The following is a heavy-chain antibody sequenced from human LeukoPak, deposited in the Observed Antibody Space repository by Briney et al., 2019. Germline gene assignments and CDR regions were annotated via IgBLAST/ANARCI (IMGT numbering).Heavy chain of an antibody. V-gene: IGHV4-30-4*08. D-gene: IGHD6-13*01. J-gene: IGHJ4*02. CDR3: ARGIGIAAADDY. CDR2: IYYSGST. CDR1: GGSISSGDYY. Sequence: PSETLSLTCTVSGGSISSGDYYWSWTCQPPGTGLEWIGYIYYSGSTYYNPSLKSRVTISVDTSKNQFSLKLSSVTAADTAVYYCARGIGIAAADDYWGQGTLVTVSS.